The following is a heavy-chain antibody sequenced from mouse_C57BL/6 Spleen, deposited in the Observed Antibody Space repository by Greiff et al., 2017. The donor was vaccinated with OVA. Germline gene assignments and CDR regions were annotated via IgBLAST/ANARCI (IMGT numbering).Heavy chain of an antibody. CDR3: ARDGIITVVATSSDY. CDR2: IDPSDSYT. J-gene: IGHJ2*01. CDR1: GYTFTSYW. V-gene: IGHV1-50*01. Sequence: QVQLQQPGAELVKPGASVKLSCKASGYTFTSYWMQWVKQRPGQGLEWIGEIDPSDSYTNYNQKFKGKATLTVDTSSSTAYMQLSSLTSEDSAVYYCARDGIITVVATSSDYWGQGTTLTVSS. D-gene: IGHD1-1*01.